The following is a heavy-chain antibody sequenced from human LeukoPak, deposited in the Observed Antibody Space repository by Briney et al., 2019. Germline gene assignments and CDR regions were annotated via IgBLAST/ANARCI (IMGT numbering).Heavy chain of an antibody. J-gene: IGHJ3*02. CDR3: VRMLGRNTPMVSNI. Sequence: GGSLRLSCGGSGFTFSKYWIHWARQAPGKGLEWVANIEEHGSQKYYVDSVKGRFTISRDNAQKTVFLQMNSLRAEDTALYYCVRMLGRNTPMVSNIWSQGTMVTVSS. CDR1: GFTFSKYW. D-gene: IGHD3-10*01. CDR2: IEEHGSQK. V-gene: IGHV3-7*05.